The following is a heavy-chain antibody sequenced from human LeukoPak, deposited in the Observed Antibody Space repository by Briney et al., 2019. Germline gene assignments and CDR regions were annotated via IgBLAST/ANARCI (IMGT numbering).Heavy chain of an antibody. D-gene: IGHD6-13*01. Sequence: SVKVSCKASGGTFSSYAISWVRQAPGQGLEWMGRIIPILGIANYAQKFQGRVTITADKSTSTAYMELSSLRSEDTAVYYCARVLAAAGTGFYYYYYGMDVWGQGTTVTVSS. CDR2: IIPILGIA. J-gene: IGHJ6*02. CDR1: GGTFSSYA. V-gene: IGHV1-69*04. CDR3: ARVLAAAGTGFYYYYYGMDV.